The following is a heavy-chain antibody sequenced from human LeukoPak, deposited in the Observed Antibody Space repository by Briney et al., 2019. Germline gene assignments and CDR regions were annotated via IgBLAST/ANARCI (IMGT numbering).Heavy chain of an antibody. D-gene: IGHD3-10*01. V-gene: IGHV3-21*01. CDR2: ISSSSSYI. J-gene: IGHJ5*02. Sequence: PGGSLRLSCAASGFTFSSYSMNWVRQAPGKGLEWFSSISSSSSYIYYADSVKGRFTISRDNAKNSLYLQMNSLRAEDTAVYYCARDPVRGVIIDNWFDPWGQGTLVTVSS. CDR1: GFTFSSYS. CDR3: ARDPVRGVIIDNWFDP.